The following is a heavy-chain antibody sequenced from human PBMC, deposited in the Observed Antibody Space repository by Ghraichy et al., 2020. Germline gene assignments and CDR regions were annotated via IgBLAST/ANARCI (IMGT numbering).Heavy chain of an antibody. V-gene: IGHV3-7*01. Sequence: GESLNISCADSGLPFSSYWMSWVRQAPGKGLEWVANIKQDGSEKYYVDSVKGRFTISRDNAQNSLYLQMHSLRAEDTAVYYCSSYYYGSGNYYPFDYWGQGTLVTVSS. CDR1: GLPFSSYW. J-gene: IGHJ4*02. CDR2: IKQDGSEK. CDR3: SSYYYGSGNYYPFDY. D-gene: IGHD3-10*01.